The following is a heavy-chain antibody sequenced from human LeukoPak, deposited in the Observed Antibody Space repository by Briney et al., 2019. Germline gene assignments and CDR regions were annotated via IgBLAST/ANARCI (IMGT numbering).Heavy chain of an antibody. CDR1: GYTFTSYD. V-gene: IGHV1-8*01. CDR3: ARGIRFGELWGYRFDP. CDR2: MNPNSGNT. D-gene: IGHD3-10*01. Sequence: ASVKVSCKASGYTFTSYDINWVRQATGQGLEWMGWMNPNSGNTGYAQKFQGRVTITRNTSISTAYMELSSLRSEDTAVYYCARGIRFGELWGYRFDPWGQGTLVTVSS. J-gene: IGHJ5*02.